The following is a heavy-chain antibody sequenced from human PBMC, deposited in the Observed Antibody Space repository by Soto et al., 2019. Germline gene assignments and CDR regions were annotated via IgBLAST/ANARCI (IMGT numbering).Heavy chain of an antibody. J-gene: IGHJ4*02. Sequence: SETLSLTCTVSGDYISSRGYYWAWIRQPPGKGLEWIGNIDYSGSTYYNPSLKSRVAFSVDTSKNQFSLKVTSVTAADTAVYYCPRHVPVRGLQYFLARWVKGTLDPVPP. CDR3: PRHVPVRGLQYFLAR. CDR2: IDYSGST. V-gene: IGHV4-39*01. CDR1: GDYISSRGYY. D-gene: IGHD3-10*02.